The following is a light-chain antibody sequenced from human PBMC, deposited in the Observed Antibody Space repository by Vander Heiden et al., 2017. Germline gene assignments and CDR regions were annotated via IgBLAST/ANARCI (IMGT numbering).Light chain of an antibody. J-gene: IGLJ2*01. CDR1: ALPKQY. CDR3: QSADSSGTYVV. CDR2: KDS. Sequence: SYELPQPPSVSVSPGPTARITCSGHALPKQYAYWYQQKPGQAPVLVIYKDSERPSGIPERFSGSSSGTTVTLTISGVQAEDEADYYCQSADSSGTYVVFGGGTKLTVL. V-gene: IGLV3-25*03.